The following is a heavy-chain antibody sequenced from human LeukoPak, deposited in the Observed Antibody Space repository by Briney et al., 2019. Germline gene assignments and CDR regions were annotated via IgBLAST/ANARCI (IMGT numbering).Heavy chain of an antibody. CDR2: INAGNGNT. D-gene: IGHD3-22*01. J-gene: IGHJ4*02. CDR1: GYTFTSYA. CDR3: AREEYYYDSSGYYASCFDY. Sequence: ASVKVSCKASGYTFTSYAMHWVRKAPGQRLEWMGWINAGNGNTKYSQKFQGRVTITRDTSASTAYMELSSLRSEDTAVYYCAREEYYYDSSGYYASCFDYWGQGTLVTVSS. V-gene: IGHV1-3*01.